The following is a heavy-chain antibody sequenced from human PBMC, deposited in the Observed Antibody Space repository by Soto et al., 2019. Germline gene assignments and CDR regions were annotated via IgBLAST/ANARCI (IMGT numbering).Heavy chain of an antibody. D-gene: IGHD6-13*01. Sequence: QVQLVESGGGVVQPGRSLRLSCAASGFTFSSYGMHWVRQAPGKGLEWVAVISYDGSNKYYADSVKGRFNISRDNSKNTLYLQMNSLRAEDTAVYYCAKCPGVAAAGPPFDPWGQGTLVTVSS. CDR3: AKCPGVAAAGPPFDP. CDR1: GFTFSSYG. J-gene: IGHJ5*02. CDR2: ISYDGSNK. V-gene: IGHV3-30*18.